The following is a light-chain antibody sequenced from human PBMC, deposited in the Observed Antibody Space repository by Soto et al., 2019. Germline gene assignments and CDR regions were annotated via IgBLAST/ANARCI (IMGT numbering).Light chain of an antibody. CDR2: DVT. CDR1: SRDLGGYIY. Sequence: QSALTQPASVSGSSGQSITISCTGTSRDLGGYIYVSWYQQHPGKAPKLMIYDVTSRPSGVSYRFSGSKSGNTASLTISGLQAEYEADYYCSSYTTSSSYVFGTGTKVTVL. CDR3: SSYTTSSSYV. V-gene: IGLV2-14*01. J-gene: IGLJ1*01.